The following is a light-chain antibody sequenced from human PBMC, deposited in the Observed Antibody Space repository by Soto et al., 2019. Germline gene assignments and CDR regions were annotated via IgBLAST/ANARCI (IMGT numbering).Light chain of an antibody. CDR3: LQLNGYQLA. CDR1: QAMSTY. V-gene: IGKV1-9*01. Sequence: DIQLTQSPSFLSAFVGDTVTITCRASQAMSTYLAWYQQKPGKVPKLLIRSASTLQSGVPPRFSGGGSGTEFTLTISTLQPDDCGIYYCLQLNGYQLAFGGGTNVEIQ. J-gene: IGKJ4*01. CDR2: SAS.